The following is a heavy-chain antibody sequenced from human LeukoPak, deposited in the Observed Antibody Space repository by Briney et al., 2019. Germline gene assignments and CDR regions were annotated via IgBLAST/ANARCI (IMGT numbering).Heavy chain of an antibody. CDR1: GGSFSGYY. V-gene: IGHV4-34*01. CDR2: INHSGST. J-gene: IGHJ5*02. D-gene: IGHD6-13*01. CDR3: ARVRNSSWRLRCNWFDP. Sequence: PSETLSLTCAVYGGSFSGYYWSWIRQPPGKGLEWIGEINHSGSTNYNPSLKSRVTISVDTSKNQFSLKLSSVTAADTAVYYCARVRNSSWRLRCNWFDPWGQGTLVTVSS.